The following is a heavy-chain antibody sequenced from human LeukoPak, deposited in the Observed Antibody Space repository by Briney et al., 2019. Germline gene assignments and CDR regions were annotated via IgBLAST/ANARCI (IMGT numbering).Heavy chain of an antibody. Sequence: ASVKVSCKASGGSFDTYAINWVRQAPGQGLEWMGWIHPSTGNPTYAQGFTGRFVFSLDTSVSTTYLQISGLKAEDTAVYFCARAFQSLGGLSLPDYWGQGTLVTVSS. D-gene: IGHD3-16*02. V-gene: IGHV7-4-1*02. CDR3: ARAFQSLGGLSLPDY. J-gene: IGHJ4*02. CDR2: IHPSTGNP. CDR1: GGSFDTYA.